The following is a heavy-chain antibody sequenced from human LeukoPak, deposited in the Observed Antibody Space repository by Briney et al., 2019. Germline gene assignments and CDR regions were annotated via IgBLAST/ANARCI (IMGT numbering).Heavy chain of an antibody. CDR3: ARAGYSGQYCSGGSCYSYYYYGMDV. CDR2: ISGSTGTI. D-gene: IGHD2-15*01. Sequence: GGSLRLSCAASGFTFSSYSMNWVRQAPGKGLEWVSYISGSTGTIYYADSVKGRFTISRDNAKNSLYLQMNSLRAEDTAVYYCARAGYSGQYCSGGSCYSYYYYGMDVWGQGTTVTVSS. CDR1: GFTFSSYS. V-gene: IGHV3-48*04. J-gene: IGHJ6*02.